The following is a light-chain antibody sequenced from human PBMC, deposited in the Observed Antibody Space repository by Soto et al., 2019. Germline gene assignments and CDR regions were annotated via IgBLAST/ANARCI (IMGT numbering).Light chain of an antibody. J-gene: IGKJ5*01. CDR2: GAS. V-gene: IGKV3-20*01. CDR1: QSVSSTY. CDR3: QQYGSSPIT. Sequence: EIVLTQSPGTLSLSPGERATLSCRASQSVSSTYLAWYQQKPGQAPRLLIYGASSRATGIPDRFSGSGSGTDFTLTISRLEPEDFAVYYCQQYGSSPITFGLGARLEIK.